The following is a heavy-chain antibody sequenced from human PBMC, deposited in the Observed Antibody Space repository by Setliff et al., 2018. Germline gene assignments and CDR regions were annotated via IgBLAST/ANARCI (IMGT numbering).Heavy chain of an antibody. J-gene: IGHJ4*02. D-gene: IGHD6-19*01. Sequence: ASVKVSCKASGYTFTNYGLTWVRQAPGQGLEWMGWIGAYNGNTYNAHKFQGGVTMTSDTSTSTAYMELRSLRSDDTAVYYCARVTIAVAGYFDFWGQGTLVTVSS. CDR1: GYTFTNYG. CDR2: IGAYNGNT. CDR3: ARVTIAVAGYFDF. V-gene: IGHV1-18*01.